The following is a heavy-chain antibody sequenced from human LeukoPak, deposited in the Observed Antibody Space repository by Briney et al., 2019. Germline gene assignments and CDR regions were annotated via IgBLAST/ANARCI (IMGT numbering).Heavy chain of an antibody. Sequence: SVKVSCKASGGTFSNYAISWVRQAPGQGLEWMGGIIPIFGTANYAQKFQGRVTITADESTSTAYMELSSLRSEDTAVYYCARVRYYDSSGNYYYYYYYMDVWGKGTTVTVSS. V-gene: IGHV1-69*13. CDR2: IIPIFGTA. CDR1: GGTFSNYA. CDR3: ARVRYYDSSGNYYYYYYYMDV. J-gene: IGHJ6*03. D-gene: IGHD3-22*01.